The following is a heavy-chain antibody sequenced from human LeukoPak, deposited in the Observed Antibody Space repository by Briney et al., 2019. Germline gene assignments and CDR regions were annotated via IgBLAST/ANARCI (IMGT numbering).Heavy chain of an antibody. V-gene: IGHV3-23*01. CDR2: ISGNGGRT. CDR1: GFTFSSYA. CDR3: AKVRDLDTVLGRFDN. J-gene: IGHJ5*02. Sequence: GGSLRLSCAASGFTFSSYAMSWVRQAPGKGLEWVSVISGNGGRTYYADSVKGRFTISRDNSKNTLYLQMNSLRAEDTAVYYCAKVRDLDTVLGRFDNWGQGTLVTVSS. D-gene: IGHD5-18*01.